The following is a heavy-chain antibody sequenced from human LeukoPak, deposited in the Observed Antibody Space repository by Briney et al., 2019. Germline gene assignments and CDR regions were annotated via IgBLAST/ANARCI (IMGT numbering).Heavy chain of an antibody. V-gene: IGHV4-4*07. J-gene: IGHJ4*02. CDR3: AREYYYDSSGYRLLDY. CDR1: GGSISSYY. D-gene: IGHD3-22*01. Sequence: SETLSLTRTVSGGSISSYYWSWVRQPAGKGLEWIGRIYTSGSTNYNPSLKSRVTMSVDTSKNQFSLKLSSVTAADTAVYYCAREYYYDSSGYRLLDYWGQGTLVTVSS. CDR2: IYTSGST.